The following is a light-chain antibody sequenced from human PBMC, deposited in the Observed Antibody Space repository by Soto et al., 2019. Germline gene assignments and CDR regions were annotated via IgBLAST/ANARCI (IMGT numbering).Light chain of an antibody. CDR3: QQYNSYPWT. CDR1: QSFSRY. Sequence: DIQMTQSPSSVSASVGDRVIITCRASQSFSRYLNWYQQKPGKAPKLLIYDASTLQSGVPSRFSGTGSGTEFTLTISSLQPDDLATYYCQQYNSYPWTFGQGTKVDIK. CDR2: DAS. J-gene: IGKJ1*01. V-gene: IGKV1-5*01.